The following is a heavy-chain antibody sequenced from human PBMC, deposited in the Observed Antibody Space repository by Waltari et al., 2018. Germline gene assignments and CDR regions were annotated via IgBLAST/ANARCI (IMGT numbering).Heavy chain of an antibody. CDR1: GYSFCAYG. CDR3: ARHELGISQYYYNMYV. D-gene: IGHD3-16*01. Sequence: VQPGPEVQKPGSSVNVCCKASGYSFCAYGTMGVRLAPGQGLEWMGVIIPMFGIPEYSQKFQERLTITADESTSTAYMELSSLSSEDTAIYYCARHELGISQYYYNMYVWGQGTTVTISS. CDR2: IIPMFGIP. J-gene: IGHJ6*03. V-gene: IGHV1-69*01.